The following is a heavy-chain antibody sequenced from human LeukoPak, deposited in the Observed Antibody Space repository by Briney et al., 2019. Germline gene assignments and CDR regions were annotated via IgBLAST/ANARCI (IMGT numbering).Heavy chain of an antibody. Sequence: GGSLRLSCAASGFTFSSYAMSWVRQAPGKGLEWVSVISGSGDSTDYADSVKARFTISRDNSKNTLYLQMNSLRDEDTAVYYCAIYCSGGSCFRNWGQGTLVTVSS. CDR2: ISGSGDST. D-gene: IGHD2-15*01. J-gene: IGHJ4*02. CDR3: AIYCSGGSCFRN. CDR1: GFTFSSYA. V-gene: IGHV3-23*01.